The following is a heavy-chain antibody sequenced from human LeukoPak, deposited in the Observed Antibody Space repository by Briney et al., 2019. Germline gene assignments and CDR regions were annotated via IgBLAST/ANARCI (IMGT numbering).Heavy chain of an antibody. Sequence: ASVKVSCKASGYTFTSYDINWVRQATGQGLEWMGWMNPNSGNTGYAQKFQGRVTMTRNTSISTAYMELSSLRSEDTAVYYCASEGYNSGWYTQTDAFDIWGQGQWSPSLQ. CDR2: MNPNSGNT. CDR1: GYTFTSYD. J-gene: IGHJ3*02. CDR3: ASEGYNSGWYTQTDAFDI. D-gene: IGHD6-19*01. V-gene: IGHV1-8*01.